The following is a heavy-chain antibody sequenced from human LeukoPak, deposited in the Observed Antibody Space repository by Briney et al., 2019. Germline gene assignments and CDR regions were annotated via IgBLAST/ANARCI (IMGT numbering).Heavy chain of an antibody. J-gene: IGHJ4*02. V-gene: IGHV1-18*01. CDR3: ARERYYDFWSGYDY. CDR2: ISAYNGNT. D-gene: IGHD3-3*01. Sequence: ASVKVSCKASGYTFTSYGISWVRQAPGQGLEWMGWISAYNGNTNYAQKFQGRVTITTDESTSTAYMELSSLRSEDTAVYYCARERYYDFWSGYDYWGQGTLVTVSS. CDR1: GYTFTSYG.